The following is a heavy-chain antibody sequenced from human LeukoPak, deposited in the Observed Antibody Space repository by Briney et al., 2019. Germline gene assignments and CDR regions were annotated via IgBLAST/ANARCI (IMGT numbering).Heavy chain of an antibody. Sequence: ASVKVSCKASGGTFSSYSISWLRQAPGHGLEWMGRIIPIFGTANYAQKFQGRVTITTDESTSTASMELSSLRSEDTAVYYCARDSALIVGASPHYYYYSMDVWGKGTTVTVSS. D-gene: IGHD1-26*01. V-gene: IGHV1-69*05. CDR1: GGTFSSYS. CDR3: ARDSALIVGASPHYYYYSMDV. J-gene: IGHJ6*03. CDR2: IIPIFGTA.